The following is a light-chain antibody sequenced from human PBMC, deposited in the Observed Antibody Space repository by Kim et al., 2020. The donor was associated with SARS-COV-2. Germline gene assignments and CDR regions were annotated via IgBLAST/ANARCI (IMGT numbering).Light chain of an antibody. CDR2: RNN. Sequence: TSTLTCTGNDNNVGNQEAAWLQQHQGHPPKLLSYRNNNRPSVISDRLSASRSGSTASLTITGLQPEDEADYYCSAWDSSLNVWVFGGGTQLTVL. V-gene: IGLV10-54*01. J-gene: IGLJ3*02. CDR1: DNNVGNQE. CDR3: SAWDSSLNVWV.